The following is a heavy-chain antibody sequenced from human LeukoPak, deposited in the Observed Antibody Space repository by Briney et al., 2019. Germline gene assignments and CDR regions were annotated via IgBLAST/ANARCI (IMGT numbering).Heavy chain of an antibody. Sequence: SETPSLTCAVSGYSISSGYYWGWIRQPPGKGLEWIGSIYHSGSTYYNPSLKSRVTISVDTSKNQFSLKLSSVTAADTAVYYCARRAPYSSSSVDYWGQGTLVTVSS. J-gene: IGHJ4*02. CDR1: GYSISSGYY. V-gene: IGHV4-38-2*01. CDR2: IYHSGST. CDR3: ARRAPYSSSSVDY. D-gene: IGHD6-6*01.